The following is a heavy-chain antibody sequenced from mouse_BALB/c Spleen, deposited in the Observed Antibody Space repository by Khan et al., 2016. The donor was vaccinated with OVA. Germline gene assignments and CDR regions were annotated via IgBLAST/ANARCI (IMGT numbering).Heavy chain of an antibody. Sequence: QIQLVQSGPELKKPGETVKISCKASEYTFTNYGMNWVKQAPGKGLKWMGWINTYTGEPTYADDFKGRFAFSLETSASTAYLQINNLKNEDMATYFCARTFTTATSYFDVWGAGTTVTVSS. CDR2: INTYTGEP. V-gene: IGHV9-1*02. J-gene: IGHJ1*01. CDR1: EYTFTNYG. CDR3: ARTFTTATSYFDV. D-gene: IGHD1-2*01.